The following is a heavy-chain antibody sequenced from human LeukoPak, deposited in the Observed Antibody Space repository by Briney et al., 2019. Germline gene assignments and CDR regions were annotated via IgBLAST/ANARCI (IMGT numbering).Heavy chain of an antibody. CDR1: GFTFSSYA. V-gene: IGHV3-23*01. J-gene: IGHJ4*02. Sequence: PGGSLRLSCAASGFTFSSYAMSWVRQAPGQGLEWVSAISGSGGSTYYADSVKGRFTISRDNSKNTLYLQMNSLRAEDTAVYYCAKDNLEWELPRIDYWGQGTLVTVSS. D-gene: IGHD1-26*01. CDR3: AKDNLEWELPRIDY. CDR2: ISGSGGST.